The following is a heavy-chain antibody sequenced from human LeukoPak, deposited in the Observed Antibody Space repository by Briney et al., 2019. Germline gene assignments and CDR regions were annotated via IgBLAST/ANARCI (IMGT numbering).Heavy chain of an antibody. CDR1: GFIFSSYA. V-gene: IGHV3-30*04. CDR2: ISYDGSNK. CDR3: AKDRGVYSSGWYGTYYFDY. D-gene: IGHD6-19*01. Sequence: PGGSLRLSCAASGFIFSSYAMHWVRQAPGKGLEWVAVISYDGSNKYYADSVKGRFTISRDNSKNTLYLQMNSLRAEDTAVYYCAKDRGVYSSGWYGTYYFDYWGQGTLVTVSS. J-gene: IGHJ4*02.